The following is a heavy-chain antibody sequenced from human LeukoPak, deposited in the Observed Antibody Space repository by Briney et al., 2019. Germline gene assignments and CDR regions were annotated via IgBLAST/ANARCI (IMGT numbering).Heavy chain of an antibody. V-gene: IGHV4-39*01. CDR3: ARLLHDSRGYYYFDY. CDR1: GGSISSSNYY. Sequence: SETLSLTCTVSGGSISSSNYYWGWIRQPPGKGLEWMGSIHYRGSTYNNPSLKSRVTMSVDTSKSQFSLKVSSVTAADTAVYYCARLLHDSRGYYYFDYWGQGTLVIVSS. J-gene: IGHJ4*02. D-gene: IGHD3-22*01. CDR2: IHYRGST.